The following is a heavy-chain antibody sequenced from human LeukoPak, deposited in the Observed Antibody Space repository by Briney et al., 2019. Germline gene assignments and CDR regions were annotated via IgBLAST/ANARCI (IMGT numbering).Heavy chain of an antibody. CDR2: IYTRGST. D-gene: IGHD5-24*01. V-gene: IGHV4-61*08. CDR3: AGLQAHRPLDY. J-gene: IGHJ4*02. Sequence: SSETLSLTCTVSGGSFSSNGYFWNWIRQPPGKGLEWIGYIYTRGSTNYNPSLKSRVTISVDTSNNQFSLKLSSVTAADTAVYFCAGLQAHRPLDYWGQGTLVTVSS. CDR1: GGSFSSNGYF.